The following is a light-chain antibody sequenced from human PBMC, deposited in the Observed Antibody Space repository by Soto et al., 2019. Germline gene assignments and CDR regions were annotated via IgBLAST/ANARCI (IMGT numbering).Light chain of an antibody. CDR2: GAS. CDR3: QQYGISPTWT. J-gene: IGKJ1*01. Sequence: EIVSTHSPATVSLSPGERATLSCRASQSVGSNLACYQQKPGQPPRLLIYGASTRATGIPDRFSGSGSGTDFTLTISRLEPEDFAVYYCQQYGISPTWTFGQGTKVDIK. V-gene: IGKV3-20*01. CDR1: QSVGSN.